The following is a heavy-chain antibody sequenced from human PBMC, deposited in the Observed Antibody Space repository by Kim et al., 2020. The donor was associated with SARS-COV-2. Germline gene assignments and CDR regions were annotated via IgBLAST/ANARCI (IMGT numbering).Heavy chain of an antibody. CDR3: ARGGAVGGSFDY. J-gene: IGHJ4*02. D-gene: IGHD6-19*01. V-gene: IGHV3-21*01. Sequence: YYADSVKGRFTISRDNAKNSLYLQMNSLGAEDTAVYYCARGGAVGGSFDYWGQGTLVTVSS.